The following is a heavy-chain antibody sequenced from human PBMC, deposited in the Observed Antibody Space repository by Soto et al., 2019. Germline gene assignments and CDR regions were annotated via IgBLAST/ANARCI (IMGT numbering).Heavy chain of an antibody. Sequence: QVQLVQSGAEVKKPGSSVKVSCKASGGTFSSYTISWVRQAPGQGLEWMGRIIPILGIANYAQKFQGRVTITADKSTSTAHMELSSLRSEDKAVYYCARVRHYYATLNWFDPWGQGTLVTVSS. V-gene: IGHV1-69*02. J-gene: IGHJ5*02. CDR1: GGTFSSYT. D-gene: IGHD3-10*01. CDR3: ARVRHYYATLNWFDP. CDR2: IIPILGIA.